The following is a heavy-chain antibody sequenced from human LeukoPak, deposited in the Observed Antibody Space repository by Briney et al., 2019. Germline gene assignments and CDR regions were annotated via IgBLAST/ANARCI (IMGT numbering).Heavy chain of an antibody. CDR3: ARLKYCTNGVCYAGFDY. CDR2: IIPIFGTA. V-gene: IGHV1-69*05. J-gene: IGHJ4*02. Sequence: GASVKVSCKASGGTFSSYAISWVRQAPGQGLEWMGGIIPIFGTANYAQKFQGRVTITRDTSADTAYMELSSLRSEDTAVYYCARLKYCTNGVCYAGFDYWGQGTLVTVSS. D-gene: IGHD2-8*01. CDR1: GGTFSSYA.